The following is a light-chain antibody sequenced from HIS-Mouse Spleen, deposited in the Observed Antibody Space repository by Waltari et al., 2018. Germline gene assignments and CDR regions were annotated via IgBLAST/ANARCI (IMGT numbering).Light chain of an antibody. V-gene: IGLV5-52*01. CDR2: YHSDSNK. CDR3: GTWHSNSKIWV. CDR1: SGVRVGDFW. Sequence: QPVLTQPASHSASSGPSVRLPSMLSSGVRVGDFWIRSYPQKPGNPSRYLLYYHSDSNKGQGSGVPSRFSGSNDASANAGILRISGLQPEDEADYYCGTWHSNSKIWVFGGGTKLTVL. J-gene: IGLJ3*02.